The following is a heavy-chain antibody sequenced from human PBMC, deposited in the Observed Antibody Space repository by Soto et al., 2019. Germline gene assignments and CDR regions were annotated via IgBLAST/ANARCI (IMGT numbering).Heavy chain of an antibody. D-gene: IGHD2-15*01. Sequence: QVQLVQSGAEVKKPGASVKVSCKASEYTFTSFDINWVRQAAGQGLEWMGWMSPDSGDTGYAQKFQGRVTMTRTSSISTAYMELSSLRSDDTAVYYCARGPHSSSAFDIWGQGTVVTGSS. CDR1: EYTFTSFD. CDR3: ARGPHSSSAFDI. CDR2: MSPDSGDT. J-gene: IGHJ3*02. V-gene: IGHV1-8*01.